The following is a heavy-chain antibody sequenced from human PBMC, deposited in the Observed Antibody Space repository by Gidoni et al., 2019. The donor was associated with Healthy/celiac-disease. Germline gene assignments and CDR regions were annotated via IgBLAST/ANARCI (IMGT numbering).Heavy chain of an antibody. V-gene: IGHV3-21*01. CDR1: GFTFSSYS. CDR3: ARDKVPYGGNFPWFDP. D-gene: IGHD4-17*01. J-gene: IGHJ5*02. CDR2: ISSSSSYI. Sequence: EVQLVESGGGLVKPGGSLRLSCAASGFTFSSYSMNWVRQAPGKGLEWVSSISSSSSYIYSADSVKGRFTISRDNAKNSLYLQMNSLRAEDTAVYYCARDKVPYGGNFPWFDPWGQGTLVTVSS.